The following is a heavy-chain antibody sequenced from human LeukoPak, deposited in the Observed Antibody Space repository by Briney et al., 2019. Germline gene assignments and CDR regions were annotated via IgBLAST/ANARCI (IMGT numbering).Heavy chain of an antibody. Sequence: PSETLSLTCTVSSGSIRSYHWAWIRQPAGKELEWIGRIYTTGDTDYNPSLKSRVTMSADTSKNQFSLNLRSVTTADTAFYYCARNGYTKSWTHLDYWGQGILVSVSS. D-gene: IGHD3/OR15-3a*01. J-gene: IGHJ4*02. CDR1: SGSIRSYH. V-gene: IGHV4-4*07. CDR3: ARNGYTKSWTHLDY. CDR2: IYTTGDT.